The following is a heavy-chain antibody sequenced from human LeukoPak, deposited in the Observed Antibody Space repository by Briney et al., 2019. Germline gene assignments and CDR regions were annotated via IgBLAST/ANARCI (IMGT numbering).Heavy chain of an antibody. Sequence: SETLSLTCAVSGGSISSSNWWTWVRQPPGKGLEWLGEIYHSGTTNYNPSLKSRVTISEDTSKNQFSLKLSSVTAADTAVYYCALYITMVRGVINWFDPWGQGTLVTVSS. J-gene: IGHJ5*02. CDR2: IYHSGTT. D-gene: IGHD3-10*01. CDR3: ALYITMVRGVINWFDP. V-gene: IGHV4-4*02. CDR1: GGSISSSNW.